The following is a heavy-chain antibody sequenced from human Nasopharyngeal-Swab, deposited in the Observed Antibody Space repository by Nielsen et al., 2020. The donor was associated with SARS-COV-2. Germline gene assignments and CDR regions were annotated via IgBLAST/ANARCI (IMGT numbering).Heavy chain of an antibody. Sequence: ASVQVSCKASGYTFTSYDINWVRQATGQGLEWMGWMNPNSGNTGYAQKFQGRVTMTRNTSISTVYMELSSLRSEDTAVYYCASWDGFSLYYGMDVWGQGTTVTVSS. CDR3: ASWDGFSLYYGMDV. CDR1: GYTFTSYD. V-gene: IGHV1-8*01. J-gene: IGHJ6*02. CDR2: MNPNSGNT. D-gene: IGHD3-3*01.